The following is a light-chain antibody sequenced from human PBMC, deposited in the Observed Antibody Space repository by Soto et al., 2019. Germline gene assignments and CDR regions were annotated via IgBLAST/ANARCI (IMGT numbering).Light chain of an antibody. CDR2: STN. CDR3: VLYMGTGISV. Sequence: QTVVTQEPSFSGSPGRTVTLTCGLSSGSVSTSYYPSWYQLTPGQAPRTLIYSTNSRSSGVPNRFSGSILENKAALTITGAQADDESDYYCVLYMGTGISVFGGGTQLTVL. V-gene: IGLV8-61*01. J-gene: IGLJ3*02. CDR1: SGSVSTSYY.